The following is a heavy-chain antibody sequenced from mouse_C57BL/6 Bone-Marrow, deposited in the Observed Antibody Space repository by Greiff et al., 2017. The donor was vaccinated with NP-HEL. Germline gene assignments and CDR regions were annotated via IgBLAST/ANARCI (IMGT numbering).Heavy chain of an antibody. J-gene: IGHJ1*03. CDR2: IWSGGST. Sequence: QVQLQQSGPGLVQPSHSLSITCTVSGFSLTSYGVHWVRQSPGKGLEWLGVIWSGGSTDYNAAFISRLSISKDNSKSQVFFKMNSLQADDTAIYYCASPFITTVGRGHWYFDVWGTGTTVTVSS. V-gene: IGHV2-2*01. CDR3: ASPFITTVGRGHWYFDV. CDR1: GFSLTSYG. D-gene: IGHD1-1*01.